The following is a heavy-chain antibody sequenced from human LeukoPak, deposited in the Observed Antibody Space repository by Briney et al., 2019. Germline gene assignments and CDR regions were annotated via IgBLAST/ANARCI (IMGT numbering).Heavy chain of an antibody. J-gene: IGHJ4*02. CDR2: IIPIFGIA. Sequence: ASVKVSCKASGSTFSSYTISWVRQAPGQGLEWMGRIIPIFGIANYAQKFQGRVTITADKSTCTAYMELSSLRSEDTAVYYCARERYCSSTSCYTDDYWGQGTLVTVSS. CDR1: GSTFSSYT. CDR3: ARERYCSSTSCYTDDY. V-gene: IGHV1-69*04. D-gene: IGHD2-2*02.